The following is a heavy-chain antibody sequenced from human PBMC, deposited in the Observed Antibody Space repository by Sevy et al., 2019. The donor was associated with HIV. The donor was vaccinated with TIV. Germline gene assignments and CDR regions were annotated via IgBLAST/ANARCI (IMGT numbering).Heavy chain of an antibody. V-gene: IGHV3-23*01. CDR3: VKETRSGYLP. J-gene: IGHJ4*02. CDR2: ISGSGGYI. Sequence: GGSLRLSCAASGFSFSIYWMSWVRQAPGKGLEWVSTISGSGGYIYYADSVKGRFTISRDNSKNTVDLQMNSLRAEDTAVYYCVKETRSGYLPWGQGTLVTVSS. D-gene: IGHD3-3*01. CDR1: GFSFSIYW.